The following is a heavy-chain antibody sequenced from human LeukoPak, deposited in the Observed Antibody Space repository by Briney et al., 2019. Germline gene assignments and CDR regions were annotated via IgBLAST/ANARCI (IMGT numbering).Heavy chain of an antibody. V-gene: IGHV3-23*01. D-gene: IGHD2-8*02. Sequence: GGSLRLSCAASGFTFSNYAMSWVRQAPGKGLEWVSAISSSGGITYYADSVKGRFTISRDNSKNTLYLQMNSLRAEDTAVYYCAKDTGPFYYYYGMDVWGQGTTVTVSS. CDR1: GFTFSNYA. CDR2: ISSSGGIT. J-gene: IGHJ6*02. CDR3: AKDTGPFYYYYGMDV.